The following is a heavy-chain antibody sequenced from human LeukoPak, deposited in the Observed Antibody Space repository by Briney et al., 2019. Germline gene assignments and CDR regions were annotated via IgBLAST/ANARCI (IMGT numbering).Heavy chain of an antibody. V-gene: IGHV3-49*04. CDR2: IRSKAYGGTT. D-gene: IGHD3-10*01. CDR1: GFTFSDAW. J-gene: IGHJ6*02. CDR3: TRVATMVPGYYYYGMDV. Sequence: GGSLRLSCAASGFTFSDAWMNWVRLAPGKGLEWVGFIRSKAYGGTTEYAASVKGRFTISRDDSKSIAYLQMNSLKTEDTAMYYCTRVATMVPGYYYYGMDVWGQGTTVTVSS.